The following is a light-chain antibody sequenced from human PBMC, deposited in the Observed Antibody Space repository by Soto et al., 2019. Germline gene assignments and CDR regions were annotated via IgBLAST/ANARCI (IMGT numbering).Light chain of an antibody. CDR2: DAS. Sequence: IGFTQYPTTLSLSPSERATPSCRASQSVSSYLAWYQQKPGQAPRLLIYDASNRATGIPARFSGGGSGTDFTLTISSLEPEDFAVYYCQQRSNWPPLTFGGGTKV. CDR3: QQRSNWPPLT. CDR1: QSVSSY. V-gene: IGKV3-11*01. J-gene: IGKJ4*01.